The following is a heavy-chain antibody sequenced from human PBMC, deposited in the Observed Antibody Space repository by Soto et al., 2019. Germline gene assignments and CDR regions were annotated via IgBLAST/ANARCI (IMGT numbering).Heavy chain of an antibody. J-gene: IGHJ6*02. CDR2: IYPGDSDT. Sequence: PGESLKISCKGSGYSFTIYCIGWVLQMPWKGLEWMGIIYPGDSDTRYSPSFQGQVTISADKSIGTAYLQWSSLKASDTAMYYCARHAAARYYYYGMDVWGQGTTVTVSS. CDR3: ARHAAARYYYYGMDV. D-gene: IGHD6-6*01. CDR1: GYSFTIYC. V-gene: IGHV5-51*01.